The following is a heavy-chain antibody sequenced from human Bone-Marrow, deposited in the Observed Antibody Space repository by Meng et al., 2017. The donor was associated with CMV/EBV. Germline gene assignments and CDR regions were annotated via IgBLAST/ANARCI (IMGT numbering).Heavy chain of an antibody. CDR1: GGSISSYY. Sequence: GSLRLSCTVSGGSISSYYWSWIRQPPGRGLEWIGYIYYSGSSNYNPSLKSRVTISVDTSKNQFSLKLSSVTAADTAVYYCARYPRITIFGVVISYYYYGMDVWGQGTTVTGSS. V-gene: IGHV4-59*01. CDR3: ARYPRITIFGVVISYYYYGMDV. J-gene: IGHJ6*01. CDR2: IYYSGSS. D-gene: IGHD3-3*01.